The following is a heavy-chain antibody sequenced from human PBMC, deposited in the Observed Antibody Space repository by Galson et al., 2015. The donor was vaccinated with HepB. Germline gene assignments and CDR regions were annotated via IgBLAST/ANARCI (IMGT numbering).Heavy chain of an antibody. D-gene: IGHD3-22*01. CDR3: ATDLGWIYYDSSGFSG. Sequence: SVKVSCKVSGYTLTELSMHWVRQAPGKGLEWMGGFDPEDGETIYAQKFQGRVTMTEDTSTDTAYMELSSLRSEDTAVYYCATDLGWIYYDSSGFSGWGQGTLVTVSS. CDR1: GYTLTELS. V-gene: IGHV1-24*01. CDR2: FDPEDGET. J-gene: IGHJ4*02.